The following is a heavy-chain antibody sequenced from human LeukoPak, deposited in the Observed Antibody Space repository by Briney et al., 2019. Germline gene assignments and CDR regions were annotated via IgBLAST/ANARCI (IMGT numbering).Heavy chain of an antibody. Sequence: SETLSLTCNVSGGAISSGSYYWSWIRQPPGKGLEWIGYMYQSGSSYYNPSLRGRATISGDRSSNQFSLKLSSVTAADTAVYYCARDLYYGSGRDWFDPWGQGTLVTVSS. V-gene: IGHV4-30-2*01. D-gene: IGHD3-10*01. CDR3: ARDLYYGSGRDWFDP. CDR1: GGAISSGSYY. J-gene: IGHJ5*02. CDR2: MYQSGSS.